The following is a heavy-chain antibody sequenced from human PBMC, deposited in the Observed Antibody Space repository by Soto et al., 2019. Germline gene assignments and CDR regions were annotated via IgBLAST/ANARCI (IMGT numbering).Heavy chain of an antibody. CDR3: AISVDTAMVDDYYYGMDV. J-gene: IGHJ6*02. CDR1: GGSISSGDYY. V-gene: IGHV4-30-4*01. Sequence: SETLSLTCTVSGGSISSGDYYWSWIRQPPGKGLEWIGYIYYSGSTYYNPSLKSRVTISVDTSKNQFSLKLSSVTAADTAVYYCAISVDTAMVDDYYYGMDVWGQGTTVPVS. CDR2: IYYSGST. D-gene: IGHD5-18*01.